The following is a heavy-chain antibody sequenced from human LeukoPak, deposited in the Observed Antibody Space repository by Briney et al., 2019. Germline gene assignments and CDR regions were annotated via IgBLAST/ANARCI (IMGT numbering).Heavy chain of an antibody. Sequence: PSETLSLTCTVSGVSISSSSYYWGWIRQPPGKGLEWIGSIYYSGSTYYNPSLKSRVTISVDTSKNQFSLKLSSVTAADTAVYYCARQWFGELSPFDYWGQGTLVTVSS. CDR2: IYYSGST. CDR1: GVSISSSSYY. D-gene: IGHD3-10*01. CDR3: ARQWFGELSPFDY. J-gene: IGHJ4*02. V-gene: IGHV4-39*01.